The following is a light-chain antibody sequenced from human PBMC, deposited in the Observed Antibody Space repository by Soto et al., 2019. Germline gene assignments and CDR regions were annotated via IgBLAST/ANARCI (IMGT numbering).Light chain of an antibody. V-gene: IGKV3-20*01. CDR1: QSVSSSY. CDR3: EQYGSSPLT. CDR2: GAS. J-gene: IGKJ4*01. Sequence: EIVLTQSPGTLSLSPGERATLSCRASQSVSSSYFAWYQQKPGQAPRLLIYGASSRATGIPDRFSGSGSGTDFTLTISKLEPEDFAVYYCEQYGSSPLTFGGGTEVEIK.